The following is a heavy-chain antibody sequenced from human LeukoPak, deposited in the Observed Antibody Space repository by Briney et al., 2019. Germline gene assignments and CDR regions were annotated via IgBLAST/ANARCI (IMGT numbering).Heavy chain of an antibody. CDR1: GFTFEDHV. D-gene: IGHD3-16*01. CDR2: ISWSGDRM. J-gene: IGHJ4*02. V-gene: IGHV3-9*01. Sequence: PGGSMRLSCAASGFTFEDHVMHWVRQAPGKGLEWVSSISWSGDRMGYADAVKGRFTISRDNAKNSLFLQMNSLRVEDTALYYCAKNFGGKATTVWGQGTLVTVSS. CDR3: AKNFGGKATTV.